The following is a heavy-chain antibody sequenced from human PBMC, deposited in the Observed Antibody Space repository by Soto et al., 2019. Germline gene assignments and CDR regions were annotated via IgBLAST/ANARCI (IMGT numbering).Heavy chain of an antibody. CDR1: GYTFTSYY. D-gene: IGHD3-16*01. V-gene: IGHV1-46*01. J-gene: IGHJ6*02. CDR3: AGDANVALTFHYYGMDV. Sequence: QLQLVQSGAEVKQPGASLKLSCRASGYTFTSYYIHCVRQPPGQGPDRMGIINPGGGRTSSAQKFKGSLTVTRDTSTSTVFRDLSDLTSEDTAVYYGAGDANVALTFHYYGMDVWGQGTTVTVS. CDR2: INPGGGRT.